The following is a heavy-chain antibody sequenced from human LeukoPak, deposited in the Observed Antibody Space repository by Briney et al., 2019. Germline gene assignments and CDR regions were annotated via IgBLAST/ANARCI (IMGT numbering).Heavy chain of an antibody. Sequence: GGSLRLSCAASGFTFSSYGMHWVRQAPGKGLEWVAVIWYDGRNKFYADSVKGRFTISRDSSENTLYLQMNSLRVEDTAVYYCARVGYYSSGPFSYFDYWGQGTLVTVSS. CDR3: ARVGYYSSGPFSYFDY. V-gene: IGHV3-30*19. CDR2: IWYDGRNK. D-gene: IGHD3-10*01. CDR1: GFTFSSYG. J-gene: IGHJ4*02.